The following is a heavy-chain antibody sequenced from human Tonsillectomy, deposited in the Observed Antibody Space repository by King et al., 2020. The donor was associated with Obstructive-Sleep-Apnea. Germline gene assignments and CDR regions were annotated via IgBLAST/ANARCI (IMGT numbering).Heavy chain of an antibody. J-gene: IGHJ4*02. V-gene: IGHV3-21*01. D-gene: IGHD1-7*01. CDR2: ISSSSSYI. Sequence: EVQLVESGGGLVKPGGSLRLSCAASGFTFSSYSMNWVRQAPGKGLEWVSSISSSSSYIYYADSVKGRFTISRDNAKNSLYLQMNSLRAEDTAVYYCERDLYNWNYAESAIDYWGQGTLVTVSS. CDR3: ERDLYNWNYAESAIDY. CDR1: GFTFSSYS.